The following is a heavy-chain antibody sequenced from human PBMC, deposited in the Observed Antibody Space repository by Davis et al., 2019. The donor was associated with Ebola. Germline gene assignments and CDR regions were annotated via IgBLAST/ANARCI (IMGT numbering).Heavy chain of an antibody. D-gene: IGHD4-17*01. CDR2: ITPIFGTA. CDR3: ARDRYGDYSNFDY. V-gene: IGHV1-69*06. CDR1: GGTFSSSA. J-gene: IGHJ4*02. Sequence: SVKVSCKASGGTFSSSAISWVRQAPGQGLEWMGGITPIFGTANYAQKFQGRVTITADKSTSTAYMELRSLRSEDTAVYYCARDRYGDYSNFDYWGQGTLVTVSS.